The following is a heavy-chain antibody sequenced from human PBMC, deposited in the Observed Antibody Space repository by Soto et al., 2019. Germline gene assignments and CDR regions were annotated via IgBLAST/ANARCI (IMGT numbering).Heavy chain of an antibody. J-gene: IGHJ4*02. D-gene: IGHD2-2*02. CDR3: ARVGAEYCSSTSCYTGDY. Sequence: SETLSLTCAVSGYSISSGYYWGWIRQPPGKGLEWIGSIYHSGSTYYNPSLKSRVTISVDTSKNQFSLKLSSVTAADTAVYYCARVGAEYCSSTSCYTGDYWGQGTLVTVSS. CDR2: IYHSGST. V-gene: IGHV4-38-2*01. CDR1: GYSISSGYY.